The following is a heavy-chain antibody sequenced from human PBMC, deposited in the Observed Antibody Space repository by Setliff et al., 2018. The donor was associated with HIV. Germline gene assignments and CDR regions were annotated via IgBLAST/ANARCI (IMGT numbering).Heavy chain of an antibody. CDR2: IYTSGST. Sequence: PSETLSLTCTVSGGSISSYHWSWIRQPAGKGLEWIGRIYTSGSTNYNPSLKSRVTMSVDTSKNQFSLKLSSVTAADTAVYYCARESGSGSYYDYYYYYMDVWGKGTTVTVSS. V-gene: IGHV4-4*07. J-gene: IGHJ6*03. CDR3: ARESGSGSYYDYYYYYMDV. D-gene: IGHD1-26*01. CDR1: GGSISSYH.